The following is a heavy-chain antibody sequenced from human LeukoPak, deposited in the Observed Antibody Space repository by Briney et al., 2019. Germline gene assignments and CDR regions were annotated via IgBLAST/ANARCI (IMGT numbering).Heavy chain of an antibody. CDR3: ARDGADCSGGMCGFYYSAVDV. V-gene: IGHV3-30-3*01. CDR1: GFTFSSYA. Sequence: GGSLRLSCAASGFTFSSYALHWVRQAPGKGLEWVAVMSFDGINKYNADSVKGRFSISRDNSKNTLYLEMNSLRPEDTAVYYCARDGADCSGGMCGFYYSAVDVWGQETTVTVSS. D-gene: IGHD2-15*01. CDR2: MSFDGINK. J-gene: IGHJ6*02.